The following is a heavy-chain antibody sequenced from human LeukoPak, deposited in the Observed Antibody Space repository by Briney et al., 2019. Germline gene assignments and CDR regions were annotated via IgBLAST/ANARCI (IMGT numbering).Heavy chain of an antibody. CDR2: INGDGRNI. Sequence: GGSLRLSCVASGFTFSSFWMHWVRQDPRKGLVWVSRINGDGRNINYADSVRGRFTISRDNAKNTLYLQMNTLRVEDTAVYYCARDQRGGYCSSTSCPLDYWGQGTLVTVSS. J-gene: IGHJ4*02. CDR3: ARDQRGGYCSSTSCPLDY. CDR1: GFTFSSFW. V-gene: IGHV3-74*01. D-gene: IGHD2-2*01.